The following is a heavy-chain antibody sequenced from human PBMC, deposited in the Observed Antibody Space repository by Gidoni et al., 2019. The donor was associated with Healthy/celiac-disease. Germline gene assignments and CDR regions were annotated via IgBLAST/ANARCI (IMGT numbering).Heavy chain of an antibody. CDR3: ARDLGGEIVGATGDY. CDR1: GYTFTSYY. J-gene: IGHJ4*02. Sequence: QVQLVQSGAEVKTPGASVKVSCKASGYTFTSYYMHWVRQAPGQGLEWMGIINPSGGSTSYAQKFQGRVTMTRDTSTSTVYMELSSLRSEDTAVYYCARDLGGEIVGATGDYWGQGTLVTVSS. V-gene: IGHV1-46*01. CDR2: INPSGGST. D-gene: IGHD1-26*01.